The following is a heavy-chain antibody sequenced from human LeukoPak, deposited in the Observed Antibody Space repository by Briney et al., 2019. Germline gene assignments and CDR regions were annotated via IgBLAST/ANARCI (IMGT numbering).Heavy chain of an antibody. D-gene: IGHD1-26*01. V-gene: IGHV4-59*01. J-gene: IGHJ3*01. CDR2: LLYRGSF. CDR3: ARNRPIMGITDAFDV. Sequence: SETLSLTCSVSGVSISNYYWSWIRQYPGRELEWIGHLLYRGSFRYNPSLRSRVTTSLDMSKNQFSLRLTSVTAADTAVYYCARNRPIMGITDAFDVWGQGTMVTVSS. CDR1: GVSISNYY.